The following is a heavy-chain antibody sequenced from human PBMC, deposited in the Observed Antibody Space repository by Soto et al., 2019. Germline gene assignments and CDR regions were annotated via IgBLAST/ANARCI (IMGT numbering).Heavy chain of an antibody. CDR1: GFRFSEHS. D-gene: IGHD2-21*02. Sequence: VVLVESGGGLVSPGGSLRLSCVASGFRFSEHSMNWVRQAPGKGLQWISYISSNSDKTYYADSVKGRFTVSRDNAKNALLLQMNSLRDDDTATYYCARLPKGSLGTAWGQGARVTVSS. V-gene: IGHV3-48*02. CDR3: ARLPKGSLGTA. CDR2: ISSNSDKT. J-gene: IGHJ4*02.